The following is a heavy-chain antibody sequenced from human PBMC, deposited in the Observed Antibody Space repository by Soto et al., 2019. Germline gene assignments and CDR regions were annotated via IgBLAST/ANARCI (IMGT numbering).Heavy chain of an antibody. CDR3: ARLEAGTNLGYYYYGMDV. Sequence: SETLSLTCTVSGGSISSSSYYWGWIRQPPGKGLEWIGSIYYSGSTYYNPSLKSRVTISVDTSKNQFSLKLSSVTAADTAVYYCARLEAGTNLGYYYYGMDVWGQGTTVTVSS. D-gene: IGHD1-7*01. V-gene: IGHV4-39*01. CDR2: IYYSGST. J-gene: IGHJ6*02. CDR1: GGSISSSSYY.